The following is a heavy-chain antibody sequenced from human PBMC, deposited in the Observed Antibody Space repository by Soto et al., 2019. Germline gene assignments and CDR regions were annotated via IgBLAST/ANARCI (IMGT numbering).Heavy chain of an antibody. CDR2: TPFTGLS. CDR1: GASMTSGSYY. CDR3: SAQRIAQGQYEDY. V-gene: IGHV4-31*03. J-gene: IGHJ4*02. Sequence: QVQLRESGPGLVKPSQTLSLICTVSGASMTSGSYYWTWIRQHPVRGLEWIGYTPFTGLSYVNPSLQSRVYISTGTSKNLFSLQLTSVTSAAAAMYYCSAQRIAQGQYEDYWGQGTLVTVSS. D-gene: IGHD2-21*01.